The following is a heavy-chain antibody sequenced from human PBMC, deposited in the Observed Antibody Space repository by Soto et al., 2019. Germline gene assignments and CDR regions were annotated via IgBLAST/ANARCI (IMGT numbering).Heavy chain of an antibody. V-gene: IGHV3-21*01. Sequence: PGGSLRLSCAASGFTFTNHNMNWVRQAPGKGLEWVSSISSSSSFRNYADSVKGRFSISRDNDKNLVYLQMDSLRAEDTAVYYCAREPLRSVLVVVATYECWGQGTLVTVLS. CDR1: GFTFTNHN. CDR2: ISSSSSFR. J-gene: IGHJ4*01. CDR3: AREPLRSVLVVVATYEC. D-gene: IGHD2-21*01.